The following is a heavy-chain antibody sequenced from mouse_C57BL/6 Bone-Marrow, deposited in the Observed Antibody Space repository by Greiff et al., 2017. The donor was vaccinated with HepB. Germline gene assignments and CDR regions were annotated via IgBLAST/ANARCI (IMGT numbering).Heavy chain of an antibody. CDR1: GYTFTNYW. Sequence: QVQLQQSGAELVRPGTSVKMSCKASGYTFTNYWIGWAKQRPGHGLEWIGDIYPGGGYTNYNEKFKGKATLTADKSSSTAYMQFSSLTSEDSAIYYCARGVYYYGSSYDYWGQGTTLTVSS. CDR3: ARGVYYYGSSYDY. D-gene: IGHD1-1*01. J-gene: IGHJ2*01. V-gene: IGHV1-63*01. CDR2: IYPGGGYT.